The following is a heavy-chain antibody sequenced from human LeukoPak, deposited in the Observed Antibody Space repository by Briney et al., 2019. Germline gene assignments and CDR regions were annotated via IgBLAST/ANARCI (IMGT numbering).Heavy chain of an antibody. Sequence: AGSVTVSCKASGYTFTSYAMNWVRQAPGQGLEWMGWINTNTGNPTYAQGFTGRFVFSLDTSVSTAYLQISSLKAEDTAVYYCARDMGSMVRGVMAYYYYYYYMDVWGKGTTVTVSS. D-gene: IGHD3-10*01. CDR1: GYTFTSYA. J-gene: IGHJ6*03. CDR3: ARDMGSMVRGVMAYYYYYYYMDV. V-gene: IGHV7-4-1*02. CDR2: INTNTGNP.